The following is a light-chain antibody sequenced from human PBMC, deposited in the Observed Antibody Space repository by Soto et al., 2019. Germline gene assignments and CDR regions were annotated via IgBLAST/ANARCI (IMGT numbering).Light chain of an antibody. CDR1: SSDVGGYNY. V-gene: IGLV2-8*01. CDR3: SSYADRIKFL. CDR2: EVT. Sequence: QSALTQPPSASGSPGQSVTISCTGTSSDVGGYNYVSWYQQHPGKAPKLIIHEVTKRPSGVPDRISGSKSGNTASLTVSGLQAEDEADYYCSSYADRIKFLFGGGTKLTVL. J-gene: IGLJ3*02.